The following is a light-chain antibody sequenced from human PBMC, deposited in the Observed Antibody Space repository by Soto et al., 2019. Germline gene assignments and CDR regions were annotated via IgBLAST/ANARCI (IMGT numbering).Light chain of an antibody. CDR2: VNSDGTH. CDR3: QTCGTGIRRV. CDR1: SGHSSYA. V-gene: IGLV4-69*02. Sequence: QPVLTQSPSASASLGASVKLTCTLSSGHSSYAIAWHQQQTEKGPRYLMKVNSDGTHSKGDGISDRFSGSSSGAERYLIISRLQSEDEADYYCQTCGTGIRRVFGGGTKVTVL. J-gene: IGLJ3*02.